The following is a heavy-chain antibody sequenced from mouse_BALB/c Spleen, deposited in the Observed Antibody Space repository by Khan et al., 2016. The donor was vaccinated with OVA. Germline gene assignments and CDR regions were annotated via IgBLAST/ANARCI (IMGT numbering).Heavy chain of an antibody. V-gene: IGHV1S81*02. Sequence: QMQLEESGAELVKPGTSVKISCKASGYTFTSYYMYWVKQRPGQGLEWIGGINPNNGDSNFNEKFKSKATLTVDKSSSTAYMQLGILTSEDSAVYYCARSGYGNPFAYWGQGTLVTVSA. J-gene: IGHJ3*01. CDR3: ARSGYGNPFAY. CDR1: GYTFTSYY. D-gene: IGHD2-1*01. CDR2: INPNNGDS.